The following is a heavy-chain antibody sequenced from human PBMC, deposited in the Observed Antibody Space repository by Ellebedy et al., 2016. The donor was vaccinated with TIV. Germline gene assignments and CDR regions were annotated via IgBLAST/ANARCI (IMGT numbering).Heavy chain of an antibody. J-gene: IGHJ4*02. V-gene: IGHV1-18*04. CDR2: ISAYNGHT. CDR3: ARYSGSPDY. CDR1: GYTFTSYY. Sequence: ASVKVSCKASGYTFTSYYMHWVRQAPGQGLEWMGWISAYNGHTIYAQRFQDRVTMTTDTSTTTAYLKLRGLRDDDTAIYYCARYSGSPDYWGQGTLVTVSS. D-gene: IGHD1-26*01.